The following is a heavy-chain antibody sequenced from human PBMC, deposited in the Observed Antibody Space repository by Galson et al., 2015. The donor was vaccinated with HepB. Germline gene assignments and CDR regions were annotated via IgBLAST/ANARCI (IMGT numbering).Heavy chain of an antibody. D-gene: IGHD6-13*01. CDR2: ISCDGGNK. J-gene: IGHJ6*02. CDR3: ARVGIGSSSNYYYYGMDV. V-gene: IGHV3-30*09. CDR1: GFTFGQYA. Sequence: SLRLSCAASGFTFGQYAMHWVRQAPGKGLEWVAVISCDGGNKYYGDSVKGRFAISRDNSKNTVYLQMGRLRGEDTAVYYCARVGIGSSSNYYYYGMDVWGQGTTVTVSS.